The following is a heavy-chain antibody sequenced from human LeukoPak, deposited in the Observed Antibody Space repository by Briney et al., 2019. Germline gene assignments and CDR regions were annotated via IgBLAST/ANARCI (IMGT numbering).Heavy chain of an antibody. Sequence: GGSLRLSCVASGFIFRNYWMSWVRQAPGKGLEWVANINHDGGDKNYVDSVKGRLTISRDNAKSSLYLQMNSLRVEDTAVYYCAITGGPTVTAFDLWGQGSLVTVSS. CDR2: INHDGGDK. CDR3: AITGGPTVTAFDL. V-gene: IGHV3-7*02. CDR1: GFIFRNYW. D-gene: IGHD4-17*01. J-gene: IGHJ4*02.